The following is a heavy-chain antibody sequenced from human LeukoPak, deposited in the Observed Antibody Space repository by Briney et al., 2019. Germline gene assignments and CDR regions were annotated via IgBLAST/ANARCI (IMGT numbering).Heavy chain of an antibody. Sequence: GGSLRLSCAASGFTFSSYGMHWVRQAPGKGLEWVAFIRYDGSNKYYADSVKGRFAISRDNSKNTLYLQMNSPRAEETAVYYCARGGDSRTWYEFAYWGQGTLVTVSS. D-gene: IGHD3-22*01. V-gene: IGHV3-30*02. CDR1: GFTFSSYG. J-gene: IGHJ4*02. CDR3: ARGGDSRTWYEFAY. CDR2: IRYDGSNK.